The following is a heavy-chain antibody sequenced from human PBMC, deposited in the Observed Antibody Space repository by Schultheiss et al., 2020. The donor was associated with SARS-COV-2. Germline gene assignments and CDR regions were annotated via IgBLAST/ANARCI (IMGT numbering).Heavy chain of an antibody. V-gene: IGHV4-61*01. J-gene: IGHJ4*02. D-gene: IGHD3-10*01. Sequence: SETLSLTCTVSGGSVSDGSYYWTWIRQSPGKGLEWIGYIYYTGSTNYNPSLESRVSMSVDTSKNQFSLTLSSVTAADTAVYYCAREDERFGHDYWGQGTLVTVSS. CDR3: AREDERFGHDY. CDR1: GGSVSDGSYY. CDR2: IYYTGST.